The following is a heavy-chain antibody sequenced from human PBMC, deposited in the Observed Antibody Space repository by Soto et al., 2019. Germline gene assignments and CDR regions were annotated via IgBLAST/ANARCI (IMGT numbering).Heavy chain of an antibody. Sequence: GGSLRLSCAASGFTFSSYSMNWVRQAPGKGLEWVSSISSSSSYIYYADSVKGRFTISRDNAKNSLYLQMNSLRAEDTAVYYCARVDQGFLEWLFEAHDAFDIWGQGTMVTVSS. J-gene: IGHJ3*02. D-gene: IGHD3-3*01. V-gene: IGHV3-21*01. CDR2: ISSSSSYI. CDR1: GFTFSSYS. CDR3: ARVDQGFLEWLFEAHDAFDI.